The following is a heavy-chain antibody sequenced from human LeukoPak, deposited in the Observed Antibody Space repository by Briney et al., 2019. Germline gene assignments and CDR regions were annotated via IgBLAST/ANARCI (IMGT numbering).Heavy chain of an antibody. D-gene: IGHD5-18*01. CDR1: GDTFRRYA. J-gene: IGHJ4*02. CDR3: AKRLKIAYSPYYFDY. CDR2: MSCSGGSS. Sequence: GGSLRLSCAESGDTFRRYAMRWGCEAPGEGVGRGSAMSCSGGSSYYANSVYARFTISRDNSKNTLYLQINSLRAQDTAVYNCAKRLKIAYSPYYFDYWGQGTLVTVSS. V-gene: IGHV3-23*01.